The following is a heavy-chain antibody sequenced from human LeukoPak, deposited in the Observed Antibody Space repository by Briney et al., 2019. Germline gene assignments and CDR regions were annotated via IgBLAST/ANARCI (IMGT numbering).Heavy chain of an antibody. Sequence: GASVKVSCKASGYTFTRHYIHWVRQAPGQGLEWMGVINPSGGRTSYPQTLQGRVSMTTDTSTSTVYMELSSLRSEDTATYYCARQQGLQYLNFDYWGQGALVTVSS. CDR3: ARQQGLQYLNFDY. D-gene: IGHD4-11*01. J-gene: IGHJ4*02. CDR1: GYTFTRHY. V-gene: IGHV1-46*01. CDR2: INPSGGRT.